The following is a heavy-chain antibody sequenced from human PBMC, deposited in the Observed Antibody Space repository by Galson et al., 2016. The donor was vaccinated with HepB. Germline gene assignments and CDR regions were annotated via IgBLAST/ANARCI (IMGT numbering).Heavy chain of an antibody. CDR1: GYIFTSYW. CDR3: TRALDGTTYFDY. CDR2: IYAGGSDT. D-gene: IGHD1-14*01. V-gene: IGHV5-51*01. Sequence: QSGAEVKKPGESLKISCQGSGYIFTSYWIGWVRQMPGKGLEWMGIIYAGGSDTRYSPSFQGQVTVSVDKSISTAYLEWSSLQASDTAMYYCTRALDGTTYFDYWGQGTLVTVSS. J-gene: IGHJ4*02.